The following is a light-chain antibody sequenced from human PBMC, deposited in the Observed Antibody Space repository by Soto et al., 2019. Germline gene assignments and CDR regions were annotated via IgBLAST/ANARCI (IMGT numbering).Light chain of an antibody. Sequence: AIQLTQSPSSLSASVGDRVTITCRASQGLSSALAWYQQKPGKSPNLLIYDVYSLESGVPSRFSGSGSGKDFNLTISSLQPDDFATYYCQQFNTYPALTFGGGTKVEIK. CDR3: QQFNTYPALT. CDR1: QGLSSA. J-gene: IGKJ4*01. CDR2: DVY. V-gene: IGKV1-13*02.